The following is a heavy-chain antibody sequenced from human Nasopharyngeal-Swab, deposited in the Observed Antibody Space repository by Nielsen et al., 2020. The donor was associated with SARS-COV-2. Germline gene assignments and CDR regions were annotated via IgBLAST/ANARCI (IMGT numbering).Heavy chain of an antibody. D-gene: IGHD6-13*01. CDR1: GGTFGSYA. V-gene: IGHV1-69*06. CDR2: IIPIFGTA. CDR3: ARAHPGYSSSWYDYYYYYMDV. J-gene: IGHJ6*03. Sequence: SVKVSCKASGGTFGSYAISWVRQAPGQGLEWMGGIIPIFGTANYAQKFQGRVTITADKSTSTAYMELSSLRSEDTAVYYCARAHPGYSSSWYDYYYYYMDVWGKGTTVTVSS.